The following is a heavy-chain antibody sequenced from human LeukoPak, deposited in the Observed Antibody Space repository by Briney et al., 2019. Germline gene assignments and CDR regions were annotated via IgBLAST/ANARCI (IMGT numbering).Heavy chain of an antibody. D-gene: IGHD4-17*01. CDR2: ISGSGGST. V-gene: IGHV3-23*01. CDR1: GFTFSSYA. CDR3: ARDLFSPFVTTSLGSAFDI. J-gene: IGHJ3*02. Sequence: PGGSLRLSCAASGFTFSSYAMSWVRQAPGKGLEWVSAISGSGGSTYYADSVQGRFTISRDNSKNTLYLQMNSLRAGDTAVYYCARDLFSPFVTTSLGSAFDIWGQGTMVSVSS.